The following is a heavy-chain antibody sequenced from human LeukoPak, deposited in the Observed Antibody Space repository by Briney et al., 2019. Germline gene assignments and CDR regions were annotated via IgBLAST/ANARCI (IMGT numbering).Heavy chain of an antibody. CDR3: ARDRDWGCSYCSY. Sequence: AGGSLRLSCAASGFTFSSYAMHWVRQAPGKGLDWGAVIWFDGSNKYYADSVKGRFTISRDNSKNTLYLQMNSLRAEDTAVYYCARDRDWGCSYCSYWGQGTLVTVSS. J-gene: IGHJ4*02. V-gene: IGHV3-33*01. CDR2: IWFDGSNK. CDR1: GFTFSSYA. D-gene: IGHD7-27*01.